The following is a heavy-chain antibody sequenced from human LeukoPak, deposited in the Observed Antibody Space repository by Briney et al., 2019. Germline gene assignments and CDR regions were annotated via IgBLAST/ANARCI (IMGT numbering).Heavy chain of an antibody. J-gene: IGHJ4*02. V-gene: IGHV4-31*03. D-gene: IGHD5-18*01. Sequence: SQTLSLTCTVSGGSISSGGYYWSWIRQHPGKGLEWIGYIYYSGSTYYNPSLKSRVTISVDTSKNQFSLKPSSVTAANTAVYYCARANPDTSGDSYGYPYFDYWGQGTLVTVSS. CDR1: GGSISSGGYY. CDR3: ARANPDTSGDSYGYPYFDY. CDR2: IYYSGST.